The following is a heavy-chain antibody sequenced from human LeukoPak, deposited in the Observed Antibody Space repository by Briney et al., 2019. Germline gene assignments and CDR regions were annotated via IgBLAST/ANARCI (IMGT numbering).Heavy chain of an antibody. Sequence: PSETLSLTCTASGGSISSYYWSWIRQPPGKGLEWIGYIYYSGSTNYNPSLKSRLTILVDTSKYQFSLNLSSVTAADTAVYYCARPHWDRYFVLWGGGTMLTVPS. J-gene: IGHJ2*01. CDR2: IYYSGST. V-gene: IGHV4-59*08. CDR1: GGSISSYY. D-gene: IGHD7-27*01. CDR3: ARPHWDRYFVL.